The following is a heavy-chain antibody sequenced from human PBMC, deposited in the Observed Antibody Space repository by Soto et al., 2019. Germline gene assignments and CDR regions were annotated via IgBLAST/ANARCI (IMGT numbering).Heavy chain of an antibody. Sequence: SETLSLTCAVSGGSISSSNWWSCVRQPPGKGLEWIGEIYHSGSTNYNPSLKSRVTISVDKSKNQFSLKLSSVTAADTAVYYCARDVGIAVAADNLQYDYWDHGTLVTVSS. CDR3: ARDVGIAVAADNLQYDY. D-gene: IGHD6-19*01. J-gene: IGHJ4*01. V-gene: IGHV4-4*02. CDR2: IYHSGST. CDR1: GGSISSSNW.